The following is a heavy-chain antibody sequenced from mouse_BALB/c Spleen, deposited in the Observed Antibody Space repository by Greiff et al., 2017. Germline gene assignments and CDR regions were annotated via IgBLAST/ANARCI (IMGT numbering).Heavy chain of an antibody. CDR1: GFTFSSYT. CDR2: ISNGGGST. Sequence: EVKLVESGGGLVQPGGSLKLSCAASGFTFSSYTMSWVRQTPEKRLEWVAYISNGGGSTYYPDTVKGRFTISRDNAKNTLYLQMSSLKSEDTAMYYCARPGDYDWFAYWGQGTLVTVSA. J-gene: IGHJ3*01. V-gene: IGHV5-12-2*01. D-gene: IGHD2-4*01. CDR3: ARPGDYDWFAY.